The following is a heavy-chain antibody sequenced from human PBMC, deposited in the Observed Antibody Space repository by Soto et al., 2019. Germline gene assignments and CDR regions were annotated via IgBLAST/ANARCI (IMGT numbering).Heavy chain of an antibody. CDR2: INHSGST. Sequence: PSETLSLTCAVYGGSFSGYYWSWIRQPPGKGLEWIGEINHSGSTNYNPSLKSRVTISVDTSKNQFSLKLSSVTAADTAVYYCARGFGKAAAGYYYYMDVWGKGTTVTVSS. D-gene: IGHD6-13*01. J-gene: IGHJ6*03. CDR3: ARGFGKAAAGYYYYMDV. V-gene: IGHV4-34*01. CDR1: GGSFSGYY.